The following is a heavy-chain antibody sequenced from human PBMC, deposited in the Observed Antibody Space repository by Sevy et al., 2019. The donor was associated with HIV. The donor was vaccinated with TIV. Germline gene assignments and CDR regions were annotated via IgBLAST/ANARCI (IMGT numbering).Heavy chain of an antibody. CDR3: AKTQWELPDYFDY. D-gene: IGHD1-26*01. V-gene: IGHV3-23*01. Sequence: GSLRLSCAASGFTFSSYAMSWVRQAPGKGLEWVSAIGGSGGSTYYADSVKGRFTISRDNSKNTLYLQMNSLRAEDTAVYYCAKTQWELPDYFDYWGQGTLVTVSS. CDR1: GFTFSSYA. J-gene: IGHJ4*02. CDR2: IGGSGGST.